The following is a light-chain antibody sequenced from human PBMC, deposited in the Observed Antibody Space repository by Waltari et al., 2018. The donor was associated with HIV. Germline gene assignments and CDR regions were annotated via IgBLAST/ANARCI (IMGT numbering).Light chain of an antibody. CDR2: CAS. V-gene: IGKV4-1*01. J-gene: IGKJ1*01. Sequence: DIVMTQSPDSLPVSLGERATITCKSSRTILFDSNNKNYLAWYQQNTGQPPKVLIYCASTRESGVPYRFSGSGSGTDFTLTISRLQPEDVVVYYCQQYFSTPPTFGQGTRVGI. CDR1: RTILFDSNNKNY. CDR3: QQYFSTPPT.